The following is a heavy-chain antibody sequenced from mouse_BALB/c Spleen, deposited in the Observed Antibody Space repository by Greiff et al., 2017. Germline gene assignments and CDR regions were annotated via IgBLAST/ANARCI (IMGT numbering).Heavy chain of an antibody. Sequence: QVHVKQPGAELVKPGASVKLSCKASGYTFTSYWMHWVKQRPGQGLEWIGEINPSNGRTNYNEKFKSKATLTVDKSSSTAYMQLSSLTSEDSAVYYCARNLYYFDYWGQGTTLTVSS. CDR3: ARNLYYFDY. CDR1: GYTFTSYW. V-gene: IGHV1S81*02. J-gene: IGHJ2*01. CDR2: INPSNGRT.